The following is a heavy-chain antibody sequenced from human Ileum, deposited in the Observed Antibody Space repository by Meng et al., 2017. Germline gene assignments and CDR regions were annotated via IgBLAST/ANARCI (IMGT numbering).Heavy chain of an antibody. V-gene: IGHV4-34*01. CDR3: ARRIRGGSYLG. CDR2: IHYSGST. Sequence: QLQLRQWGAGRLKPSETLSLTCNVYGDSFTDYYWNWIRQPPGKGLEWIGEIHYSGSTNYNPSLESRVTISEDTSQKQFSLRLSSVTAADTAVYYCARRIRGGSYLGWGQGTLVTVSS. D-gene: IGHD1-26*01. J-gene: IGHJ4*02. CDR1: GDSFTDYY.